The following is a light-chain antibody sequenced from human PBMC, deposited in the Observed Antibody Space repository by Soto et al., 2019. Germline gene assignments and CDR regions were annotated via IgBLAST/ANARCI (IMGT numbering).Light chain of an antibody. Sequence: EIVLTQSPGTLSLSPGERATLSCRASQTFTSTFLAWYQQKPGQAPRLLIYGASSRATDIPDRFSGSGSGTDFTLTISRLEPEDFAVYYCQHYGDTPPGFGQGTKVEIK. CDR1: QTFTSTF. CDR2: GAS. V-gene: IGKV3-20*01. CDR3: QHYGDTPPG. J-gene: IGKJ1*01.